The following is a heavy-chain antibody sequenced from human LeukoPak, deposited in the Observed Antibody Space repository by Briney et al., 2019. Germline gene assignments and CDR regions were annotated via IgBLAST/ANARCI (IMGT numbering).Heavy chain of an antibody. Sequence: PGGSLRLSCAAFGLTFGSYSMNWVRQAPGKGLEWVSSISSSSSYIYYADSVKGRFTISRDNAKNSLYLQMNSLRAEDTAVYYCARGEDSSSFYYYMDVWGKGTTVTVSS. CDR1: GLTFGSYS. CDR3: ARGEDSSSFYYYMDV. V-gene: IGHV3-21*01. CDR2: ISSSSSYI. D-gene: IGHD6-13*01. J-gene: IGHJ6*03.